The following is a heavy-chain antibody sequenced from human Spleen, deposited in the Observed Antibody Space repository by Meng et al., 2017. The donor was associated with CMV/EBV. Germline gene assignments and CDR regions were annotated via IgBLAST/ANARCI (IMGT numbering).Heavy chain of an antibody. Sequence: ASVKVSCKASGYTFTGYYMHWVRQAPGQGLEWMGWINPNSGGRNYAQKFQVRVTMTRDTSISTAYMELSRLRSDDTAVYYCARFSSYYYGMDVWGQGTTVTVSS. J-gene: IGHJ6*02. D-gene: IGHD6-6*01. CDR3: ARFSSYYYGMDV. CDR2: INPNSGGR. CDR1: GYTFTGYY. V-gene: IGHV1-2*02.